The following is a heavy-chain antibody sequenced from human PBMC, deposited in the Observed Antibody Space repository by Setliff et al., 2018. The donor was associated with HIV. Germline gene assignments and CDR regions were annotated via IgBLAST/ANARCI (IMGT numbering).Heavy chain of an antibody. V-gene: IGHV4-61*09. Sequence: SETLSLTCTVSGGSISSGSYYWSWIRQPAGKGLEWIGHIYTSGNTYYNPSLKSRVTISIDTSKNQFSLKLRSVTAADTAVYYCARRSGPVTGDYNWFDPWGQGALVTVSS. D-gene: IGHD2-21*02. CDR2: IYTSGNT. CDR1: GGSISSGSYY. CDR3: ARRSGPVTGDYNWFDP. J-gene: IGHJ5*02.